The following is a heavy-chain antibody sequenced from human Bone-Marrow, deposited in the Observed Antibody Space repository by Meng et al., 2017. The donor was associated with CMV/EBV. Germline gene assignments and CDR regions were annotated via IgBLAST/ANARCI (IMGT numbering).Heavy chain of an antibody. CDR1: GLTFSRYD. Sequence: GESLKISCAASGLTFSRYDMHWVRQPTGKGLEWVSAIGTAGDTYYPDSVKGRFTISRENAKNSLYLQMNSLTAGDTAVYYCVAWNPRRGYTYGDSKGWFDPWGQGTRVTGSS. V-gene: IGHV3-13*01. D-gene: IGHD5-18*01. CDR2: IGTAGDT. CDR3: VAWNPRRGYTYGDSKGWFDP. J-gene: IGHJ5*02.